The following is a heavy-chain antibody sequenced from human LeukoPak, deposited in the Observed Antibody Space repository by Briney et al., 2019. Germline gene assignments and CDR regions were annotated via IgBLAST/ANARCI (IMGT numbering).Heavy chain of an antibody. CDR2: INHSGST. D-gene: IGHD3-9*01. Sequence: SETLSLTCAVYGGSFSGYYWSWIRQPPGKGLEWIGEINHSGSTNYSPSLKSRVTISVDTSKNQFSLKLSSVTAADTAVYYCARGRYFDHDAFDIWGQGTMVTVSS. J-gene: IGHJ3*02. V-gene: IGHV4-34*01. CDR3: ARGRYFDHDAFDI. CDR1: GGSFSGYY.